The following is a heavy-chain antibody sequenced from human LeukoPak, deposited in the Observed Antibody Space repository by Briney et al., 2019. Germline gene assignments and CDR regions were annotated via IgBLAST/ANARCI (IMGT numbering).Heavy chain of an antibody. CDR2: INPNSGGT. D-gene: IGHD3-22*01. Sequence: GASVKVSCKASGYTFTGYYMHWVRQAPGQGLEWMGWINPNSGGTNYAQKFQGRVTMTRDTSISTAYMELSRLRSDDTAVYYCARTSFMYYYDSSGPLGYWGQGTLVTVSS. J-gene: IGHJ4*02. CDR3: ARTSFMYYYDSSGPLGY. CDR1: GYTFTGYY. V-gene: IGHV1-2*02.